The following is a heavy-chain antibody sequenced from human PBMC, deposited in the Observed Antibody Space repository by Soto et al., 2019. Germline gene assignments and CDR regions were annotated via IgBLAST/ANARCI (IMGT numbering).Heavy chain of an antibody. CDR2: IIPIFGTA. CDR1: GGTFSSYA. D-gene: IGHD6-13*01. Sequence: SVKVSCKASGGTFSSYAISWVRQAPGQGLEWMGGIIPIFGTANYAQKFQGRVTITADESTSTAYMELSSLRSEDTAVYYCARDGWGRDIAAAHYYYGMDVWGQGTTVTSP. CDR3: ARDGWGRDIAAAHYYYGMDV. V-gene: IGHV1-69*13. J-gene: IGHJ6*02.